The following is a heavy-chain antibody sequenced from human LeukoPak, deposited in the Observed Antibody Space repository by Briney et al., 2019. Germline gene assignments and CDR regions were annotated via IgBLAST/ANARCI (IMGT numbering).Heavy chain of an antibody. CDR2: INHSGST. CDR3: ASRHYYGSGPSPGAFDI. Sequence: SETLSLTCAAYGGCFSSYYWSWIRQPPGKGLEWIGEINHSGSTNYNAALKSRVTTSVDANENQFLQKLSTVIGADTAAYYCASRHYYGSGPSPGAFDIWGQGTMVTVSS. CDR1: GGCFSSYY. J-gene: IGHJ3*02. D-gene: IGHD3-10*01. V-gene: IGHV4-34*01.